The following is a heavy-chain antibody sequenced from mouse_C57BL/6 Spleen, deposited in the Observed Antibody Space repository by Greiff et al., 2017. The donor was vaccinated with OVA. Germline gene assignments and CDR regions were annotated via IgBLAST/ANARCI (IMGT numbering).Heavy chain of an antibody. V-gene: IGHV14-1*01. CDR2: IDPEGGDT. CDR3: TTNGSAWFAY. J-gene: IGHJ3*01. Sequence: EVQLQQSGAELVRPGASVKLSCTASGFNIKDYYMHWVKQRPEQGLEWIGRIDPEGGDTEYAPKFQGKATMPADTASNTAYLQLSSLTSEDTAVYYCTTNGSAWFAYWGQGTLVTVSA. CDR1: GFNIKDYY.